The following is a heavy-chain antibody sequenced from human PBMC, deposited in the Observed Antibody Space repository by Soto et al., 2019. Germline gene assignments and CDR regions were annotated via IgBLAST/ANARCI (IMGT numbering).Heavy chain of an antibody. CDR2: INPYNGNR. CDR3: ARDRLRGYDSSGFYS. CDR1: GYSFRSYG. D-gene: IGHD3-22*01. J-gene: IGHJ5*02. Sequence: QVQLVQSGGELRKPGASVKVSCEASGYSFRSYGINWVRQAPGQGLEWMGWINPYNGNRNYAQKFEDRITMTTDTSTTTVYMELRSLRSDDTAVYYFARDRLRGYDSSGFYSWGQGTLVIVSS. V-gene: IGHV1-18*01.